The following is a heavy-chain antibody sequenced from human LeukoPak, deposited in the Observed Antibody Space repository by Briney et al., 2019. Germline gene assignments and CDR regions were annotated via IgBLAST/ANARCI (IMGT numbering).Heavy chain of an antibody. V-gene: IGHV4-4*07. D-gene: IGHD5-24*01. CDR1: GGSISSYY. J-gene: IGHJ4*02. CDR2: IYTSGST. Sequence: SETLSLTCTVSGGSISSYYWSWIRQPAGKGLEWIGRIYTSGSTNYNPSLKGRVTMSVDTSKNQFSLKLSSVTAADTAVYYCARGEGRDGYNWYYFDYWGQGTLVTVSS. CDR3: ARGEGRDGYNWYYFDY.